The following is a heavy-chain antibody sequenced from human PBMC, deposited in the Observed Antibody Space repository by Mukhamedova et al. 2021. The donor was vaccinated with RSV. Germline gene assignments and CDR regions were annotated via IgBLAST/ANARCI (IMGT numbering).Heavy chain of an antibody. D-gene: IGHD5-24*01. CDR3: VRVERPYYYYMDV. V-gene: IGHV1-69*15. J-gene: IGHJ6*03. Sequence: SWVRQAPGQGLEWMGRIIPIFGTANYAQKFQGRVTITADESTSTAYMELSSLRSEDTAVYYCVRVERPYYYYMDVWGKGTTVTV. CDR2: IIPIFGTA.